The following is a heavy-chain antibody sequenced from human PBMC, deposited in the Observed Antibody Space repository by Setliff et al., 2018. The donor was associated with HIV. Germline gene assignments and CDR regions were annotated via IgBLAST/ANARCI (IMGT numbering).Heavy chain of an antibody. V-gene: IGHV4-61*05. CDR1: GGSMTSSNYY. CDR3: ARKAAGPIGSGARPKYFDL. J-gene: IGHJ4*02. CDR2: IHYSGSS. Sequence: PSETLSLTCTVSGGSMTSSNYYWGWIRQSPGRGLEWIGYIHYSGSSNYNPSLKSRVSISLDTSKKQVSLKLNSVTAADTAVYYCARKAAGPIGSGARPKYFDLWGQGTLVTVSS. D-gene: IGHD6-6*01.